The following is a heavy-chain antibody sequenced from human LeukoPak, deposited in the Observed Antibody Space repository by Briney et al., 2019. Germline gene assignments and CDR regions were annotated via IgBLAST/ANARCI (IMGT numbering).Heavy chain of an antibody. CDR1: GDSVSSNSAA. CDR2: TYYRSKWYN. Sequence: SQTLSLTCAITGDSVSSNSAAWNWIRQSPSGGLEWLGRTYYRSKWYNDYAVSVKSRITINPDTSKNQFSLQLNSVTPEDTAVYYCARDEGAVAYYYYGMDVWGQGTTVTVSS. CDR3: ARDEGAVAYYYYGMDV. D-gene: IGHD6-19*01. V-gene: IGHV6-1*01. J-gene: IGHJ6*02.